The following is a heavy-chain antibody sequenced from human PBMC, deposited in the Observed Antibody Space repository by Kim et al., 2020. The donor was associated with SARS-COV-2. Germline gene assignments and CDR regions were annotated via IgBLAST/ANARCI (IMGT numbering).Heavy chain of an antibody. CDR1: GGSVSSGSYY. V-gene: IGHV4-61*01. J-gene: IGHJ5*02. Sequence: SVTLSLTCTVSGGSVSSGSYYWSWIRQPPGKGLEWIGYIYYSGSTNYNPSLKSRVTISVDTSKNQFSLKLSSVTAADTAVYYCARARTHIVVVVAATVWFDPWGQGTLVTVSS. D-gene: IGHD2-15*01. CDR2: IYYSGST. CDR3: ARARTHIVVVVAATVWFDP.